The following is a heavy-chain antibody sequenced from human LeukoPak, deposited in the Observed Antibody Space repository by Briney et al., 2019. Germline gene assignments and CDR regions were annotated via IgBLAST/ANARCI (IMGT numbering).Heavy chain of an antibody. V-gene: IGHV3-9*01. CDR1: GFTFDEFA. J-gene: IGHJ6*02. CDR2: IHWNSVSL. D-gene: IGHD1-26*01. CDR3: AKNIGGSYASYYYFGMDV. Sequence: PGGSLRLSCAASGFTFDEFAMHWVRQAPGKGLEWVAGIHWNSVSLGYADSVRGRFTISRDNANNSLYLQMSSLRAEDTALYYCAKNIGGSYASYYYFGMDVWGQGTAVTVSS.